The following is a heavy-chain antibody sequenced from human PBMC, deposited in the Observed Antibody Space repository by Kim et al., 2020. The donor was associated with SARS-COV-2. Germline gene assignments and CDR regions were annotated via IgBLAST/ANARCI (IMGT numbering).Heavy chain of an antibody. J-gene: IGHJ4*02. Sequence: SETLSLTCTVSGGSISSSSYYWGWIRQPPGKGLEWIGSIYYSGSTYYNPSLKSRVTISVDTSKNQFSLKLSSVTAADTAVYYCATIDYYDSSGCDYWGQGTLVTVSS. D-gene: IGHD3-22*01. CDR3: ATIDYYDSSGCDY. CDR2: IYYSGST. CDR1: GGSISSSSYY. V-gene: IGHV4-39*01.